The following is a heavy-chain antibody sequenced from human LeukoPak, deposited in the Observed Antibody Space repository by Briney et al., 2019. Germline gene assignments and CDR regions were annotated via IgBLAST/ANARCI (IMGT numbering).Heavy chain of an antibody. CDR1: GYSISSGYY. D-gene: IGHD3-3*01. V-gene: IGHV4-38-2*01. J-gene: IGHJ4*02. CDR2: IYHSGST. Sequence: SETLSLTCAVPGYSISSGYYWGWIRQPPGKGLEWIGSIYHSGSTYYNPSLKSRVTISVDTSKNQFSLKLSSVTAADTAVYYCARRGITIFGVVIIPVYFDYWGQGTLVTVSS. CDR3: ARRGITIFGVVIIPVYFDY.